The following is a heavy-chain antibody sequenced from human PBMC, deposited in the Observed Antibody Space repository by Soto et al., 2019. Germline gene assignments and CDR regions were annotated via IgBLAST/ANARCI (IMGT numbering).Heavy chain of an antibody. CDR3: ARRHPMVRGDDAFEI. D-gene: IGHD3-10*01. J-gene: IGHJ3*02. Sequence: QVQLQESGPGLVKPSETLSLTCTVSGGSISSYYWSWIRQPPGKGLEWIGYIYYSGSTNYNPSLKSRVTISVDTSKNQFSLKLSSVTAADTAVYYCARRHPMVRGDDAFEIWGQGTMVTVSS. V-gene: IGHV4-59*08. CDR2: IYYSGST. CDR1: GGSISSYY.